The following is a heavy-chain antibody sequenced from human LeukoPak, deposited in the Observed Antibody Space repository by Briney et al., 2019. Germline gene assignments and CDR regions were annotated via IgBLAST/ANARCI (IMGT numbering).Heavy chain of an antibody. V-gene: IGHV1-18*01. J-gene: IGHJ3*02. CDR1: GYTFTSYG. CDR2: ISAYNGNT. CDR3: ARDHIAVAGNAAFDI. Sequence: ASVKVSCKDSGYTFTSYGIRWVRQAPGQGLEWVGWISAYNGNTNYAQKLQGRVTMTTDTSTSTAYMELRSLRSDDTAVYYCARDHIAVAGNAAFDIWGQGTMVTVSS. D-gene: IGHD6-19*01.